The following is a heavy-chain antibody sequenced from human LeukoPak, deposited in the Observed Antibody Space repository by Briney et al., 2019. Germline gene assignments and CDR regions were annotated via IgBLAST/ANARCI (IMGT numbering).Heavy chain of an antibody. CDR3: GRDSLGGDY. Sequence: PGGSLRLSCAASGFTFSGYWMSWVRQAPGKGLEWVANIKKDGSEKYNVDSVKGRFTISRDNANNSLYLQMNSLRVEDTAVYYCGRDSLGGDYWGQGTLVTVSS. D-gene: IGHD3-16*01. CDR2: IKKDGSEK. J-gene: IGHJ4*02. CDR1: GFTFSGYW. V-gene: IGHV3-7*01.